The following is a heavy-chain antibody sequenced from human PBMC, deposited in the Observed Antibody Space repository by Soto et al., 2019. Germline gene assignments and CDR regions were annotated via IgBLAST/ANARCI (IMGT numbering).Heavy chain of an antibody. CDR2: IIPIFGTA. D-gene: IGHD1-26*01. V-gene: IGHV1-69*06. J-gene: IGHJ5*02. Sequence: ASVKVSCKAPGGTFSSYVISWGLKAPGQGLEWMGGIIPIFGTANYAQKFQGRVTITADKSTSTAYMELSSLRSEDTAVYFCARHRHPRGTVGATSPLDPWGQGTQVTVSS. CDR1: GGTFSSYV. CDR3: ARHRHPRGTVGATSPLDP.